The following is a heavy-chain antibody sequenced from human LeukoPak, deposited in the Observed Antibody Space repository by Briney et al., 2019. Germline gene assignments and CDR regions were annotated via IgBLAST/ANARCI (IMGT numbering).Heavy chain of an antibody. V-gene: IGHV3-11*04. CDR1: GSTFSDYY. J-gene: IGHJ4*02. CDR2: ISSSGSTQ. D-gene: IGHD3-22*01. Sequence: PGGSLRLSCAASGSTFSDYYMSWIRQAPGKGLEWISYISSSGSTQYYADSVKGRFTISRDNAKSSLYLQVNSLRAEDTAVYYCAIQMTMIVVVPYFDYWGQGTLVTVSS. CDR3: AIQMTMIVVVPYFDY.